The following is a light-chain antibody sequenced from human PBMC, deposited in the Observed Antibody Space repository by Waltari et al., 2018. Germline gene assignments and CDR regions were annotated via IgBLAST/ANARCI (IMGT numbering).Light chain of an antibody. CDR2: DTS. CDR1: AGAVTSGLY. J-gene: IGLJ1*01. Sequence: QAVVTQEPSLTVSSGATVTLACGPSAGAVTSGLYPYWFQQKPGQAPRTLIYDTSNKHSWTPARFSGSLLGGKAALTLSGAQPEDEADYYCLLSYSGTYAFGTGTKVTVL. CDR3: LLSYSGTYA. V-gene: IGLV7-46*01.